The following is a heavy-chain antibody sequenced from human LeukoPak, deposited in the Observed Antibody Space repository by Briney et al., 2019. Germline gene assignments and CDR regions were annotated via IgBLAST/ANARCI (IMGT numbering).Heavy chain of an antibody. CDR3: AKGPGSGYYLYHFDY. D-gene: IGHD3-3*01. CDR2: ISWNSGSI. J-gene: IGHJ4*02. CDR1: GFTFDDYA. V-gene: IGHV3-9*03. Sequence: GGSLRLSCAASGFTFDDYAMHWVRQAPGKGLEWVSGISWNSGSIGYADSVKVRFTISRDNAKNSLYLQMNSLRAEDMALYYCAKGPGSGYYLYHFDYWGQGTLVTVSS.